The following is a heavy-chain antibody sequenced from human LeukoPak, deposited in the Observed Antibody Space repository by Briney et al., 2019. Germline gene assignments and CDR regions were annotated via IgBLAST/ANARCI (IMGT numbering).Heavy chain of an antibody. CDR2: TYYRSKLYN. J-gene: IGHJ4*02. CDR3: ARVVGARPHFDY. D-gene: IGHD1-26*01. V-gene: IGHV6-1*01. Sequence: SQTLSLTCAISGDSFSSNSAAWNWLRQSPSRGLEWLGRTYYRSKLYNDYAVSVKSRITINPDTSKNQFSLQLNSVTPEDTAVYYCARVVGARPHFDYWGQGTLVTVSS. CDR1: GDSFSSNSAA.